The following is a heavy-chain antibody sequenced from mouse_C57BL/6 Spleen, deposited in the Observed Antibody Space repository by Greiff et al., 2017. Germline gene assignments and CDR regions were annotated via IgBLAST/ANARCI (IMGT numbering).Heavy chain of an antibody. CDR1: GYTFTDYE. V-gene: IGHV1-15*01. J-gene: IGHJ3*01. Sequence: QVQLKESGAELVRPGASVTLSCKASGYTFTDYEMHWVKQTPVHGLEWIGAIDPETGGTAYNQKFKGKAILTADKSSSTAYMELRSLTSEDSAVYYCTRRGYRSNYGVLFAYWGQGTLVTVSA. D-gene: IGHD2-5*01. CDR3: TRRGYRSNYGVLFAY. CDR2: IDPETGGT.